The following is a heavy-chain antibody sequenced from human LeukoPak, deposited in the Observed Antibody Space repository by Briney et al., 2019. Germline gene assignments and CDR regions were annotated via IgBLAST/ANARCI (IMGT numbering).Heavy chain of an antibody. V-gene: IGHV1-69*04. CDR3: ERDGSALLWFGELFTSYFDY. D-gene: IGHD3-10*01. J-gene: IGHJ4*02. Sequence: SVKVSCKASGGTFSSYAISWVRQAPGQGLEWMGRIIPILGIANYAQKFQGRVTITADKSTSTAYMELSSLRSEDTAVYYCERDGSALLWFGELFTSYFDYWGQGTLVTVSS. CDR2: IIPILGIA. CDR1: GGTFSSYA.